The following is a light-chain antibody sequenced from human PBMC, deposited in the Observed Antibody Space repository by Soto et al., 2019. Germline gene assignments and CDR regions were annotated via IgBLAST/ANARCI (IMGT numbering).Light chain of an antibody. J-gene: IGLJ3*02. Sequence: QSVLTQPPSVSGAPGQGVTIYCTGSSSNIGAGYDVHWYRHLPGTAPKLLIHRTTLRSSGVPNRFSASKSGTSASLAITGRRGEDEGEYCCQSYDNPLICHTWFGRGTKRTVL. V-gene: IGLV1-40*01. CDR1: SSNIGAGYD. CDR3: QSYDNPLICHTW. CDR2: RTT.